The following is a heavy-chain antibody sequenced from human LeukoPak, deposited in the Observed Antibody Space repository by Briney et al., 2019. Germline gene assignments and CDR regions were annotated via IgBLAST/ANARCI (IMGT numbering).Heavy chain of an antibody. Sequence: GGSLRLSCAASGFTFSSYAMHWVRQAPGKGLEWVAVISYDGSNKYYADSVKGRFTISRDNSKNTLYLQMNSLRAEDTAVYYCARDGWDYWGQGTLVTVSS. J-gene: IGHJ4*02. CDR3: ARDGWDY. D-gene: IGHD6-19*01. CDR1: GFTFSSYA. CDR2: ISYDGSNK. V-gene: IGHV3-30-3*01.